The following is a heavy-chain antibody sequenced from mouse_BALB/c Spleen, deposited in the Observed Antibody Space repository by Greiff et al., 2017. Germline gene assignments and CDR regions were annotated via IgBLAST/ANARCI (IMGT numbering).Heavy chain of an antibody. D-gene: IGHD1-2*01. CDR1: YTFS. Sequence: VQLQQSGPELARPWASVKISCQAFYTFSRRVYFAIRDTNYWMQWVKQRPGQGLEWIGAIYPGNGDTSYNQKFKGKATLTADKSSSTAYMQLSSLTSEDSAVDYCESSTAPDWYFDVWGEGTTVTVSA. CDR2: GQGLEWIG. J-gene: IGHJ1*01. V-gene: IGHV1-87*01. CDR3: SEDSAVDYCESSTAPDWYFDV.